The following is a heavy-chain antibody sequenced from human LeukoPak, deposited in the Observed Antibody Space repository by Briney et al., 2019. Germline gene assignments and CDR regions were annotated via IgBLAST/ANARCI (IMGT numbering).Heavy chain of an antibody. CDR3: AKDVGPILFDY. CDR1: EFTYG. D-gene: IGHD1-26*01. Sequence: GGSLRLSCAASEFTYGMNWVRQAPGKGLECVSAISSSGSNTYYADSVKGRFTISRDNSKNTLYLQMNSLRVEDSAVYYCAKDVGPILFDYWSQGTLVTVS. J-gene: IGHJ4*02. CDR2: ISSSGSNT. V-gene: IGHV3-23*01.